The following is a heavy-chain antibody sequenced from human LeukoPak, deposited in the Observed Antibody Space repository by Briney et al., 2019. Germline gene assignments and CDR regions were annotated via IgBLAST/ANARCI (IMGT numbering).Heavy chain of an antibody. CDR1: GDSITTTNYY. D-gene: IGHD1-26*01. V-gene: IGHV4-39*07. J-gene: IGHJ3*02. Sequence: SETLSLTCTVSGDSITTTNYYWGWIRKPPGKGLEWIGNIFYSGSTYYSLSLKSRVTISLDTSRNQFSLKLSSVTAADTAVYYCARASYYSDAFDIWGQGTMVTVSS. CDR3: ARASYYSDAFDI. CDR2: IFYSGST.